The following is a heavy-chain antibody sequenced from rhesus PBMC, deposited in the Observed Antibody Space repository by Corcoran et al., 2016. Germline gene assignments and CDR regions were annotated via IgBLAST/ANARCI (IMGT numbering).Heavy chain of an antibody. CDR3: ARDIPRIAAGRSAFDF. V-gene: IGHV4-65*01. Sequence: QVQLQESGPGLVKPSETLSLTCAVSGGSISSSNWWSWIRQPPGKGLEWIGYISGSSGSTYYNPPLKGRVTISTDTSKNQFSLKLSSVTAADTAVYYCARDIPRIAAGRSAFDFWGQGLRVTVSS. CDR2: ISGSSGST. D-gene: IGHD6-13*01. J-gene: IGHJ3*01. CDR1: GGSISSSNW.